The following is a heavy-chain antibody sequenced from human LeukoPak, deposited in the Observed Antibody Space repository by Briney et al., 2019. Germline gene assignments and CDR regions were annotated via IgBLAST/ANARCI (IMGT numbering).Heavy chain of an antibody. D-gene: IGHD3-10*01. CDR1: GLTFSNYA. Sequence: GGSLRLSCAASGLTFSNYAMNWVRQAPGKGLEWVSAISGSGGSTYYADSVKGRFTISRDNSKNTLFLQMNSLRAEDTAVYYCAKDSGLLWFGELNWFDPWGQGTLVTVSS. CDR3: AKDSGLLWFGELNWFDP. V-gene: IGHV3-23*01. J-gene: IGHJ5*02. CDR2: ISGSGGST.